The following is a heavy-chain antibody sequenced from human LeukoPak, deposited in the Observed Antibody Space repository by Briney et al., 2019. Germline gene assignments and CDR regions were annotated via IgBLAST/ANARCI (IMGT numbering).Heavy chain of an antibody. V-gene: IGHV3-23*01. CDR1: GFTFSSYG. Sequence: GGSLRLSCAASGFTFSSYGMSWVRQAPGKGLEWVSAISGSGGSTYYADSVKGRFTISRDNSKNTLYLQMNSLRAEDTAVYYCAKDMEVYYYDSSGYYSGSFDYWGQGTLVTVSS. J-gene: IGHJ4*02. CDR2: ISGSGGST. CDR3: AKDMEVYYYDSSGYYSGSFDY. D-gene: IGHD3-22*01.